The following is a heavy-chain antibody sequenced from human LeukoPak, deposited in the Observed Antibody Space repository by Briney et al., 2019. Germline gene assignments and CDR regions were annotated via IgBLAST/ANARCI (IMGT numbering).Heavy chain of an antibody. Sequence: GGSLRLSCAASGFTFSSYSMDWVRQTPGKGLEWVSSISSSSSYIYYADSVKGRFTISRDNAKNSLYLQMNSLRAEDTAVYYCARGFPAGYSDTFDIWGQGTMVTVSS. CDR1: GFTFSSYS. CDR3: ARGFPAGYSDTFDI. D-gene: IGHD6-13*01. J-gene: IGHJ3*02. V-gene: IGHV3-21*01. CDR2: ISSSSSYI.